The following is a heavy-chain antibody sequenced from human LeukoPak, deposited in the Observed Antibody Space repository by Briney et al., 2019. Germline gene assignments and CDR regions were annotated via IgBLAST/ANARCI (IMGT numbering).Heavy chain of an antibody. CDR1: GFTFSSYS. CDR3: ASGGGNAPYYWYFDL. D-gene: IGHD4-23*01. CDR2: ISSSSSYI. Sequence: GGSLRLSCAASGFTFSSYSMNWVRQAPGKGLEWVSSISSSSSYIYYADSVKGRFTISRDNAKNSLYLQMNSLRAEDTAVYYCASGGGNAPYYWYFDLWGRGTLVTVSS. V-gene: IGHV3-21*01. J-gene: IGHJ2*01.